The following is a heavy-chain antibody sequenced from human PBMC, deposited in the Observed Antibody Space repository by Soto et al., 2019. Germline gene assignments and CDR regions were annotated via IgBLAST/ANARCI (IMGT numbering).Heavy chain of an antibody. CDR3: AKQARYYYFDY. CDR2: ISWNSGSI. CDR1: GFTFDDYA. D-gene: IGHD1-1*01. J-gene: IGHJ4*02. V-gene: IGHV3-9*01. Sequence: PGGSLRLSCAASGFTFDDYAMHWVRQAPGKGLEWVSGISWNSGSIGYADSVKGRFTISRDSAKNSLYLQMNSLRAEDTALYYCAKQARYYYFDYWGQGTLVTVSS.